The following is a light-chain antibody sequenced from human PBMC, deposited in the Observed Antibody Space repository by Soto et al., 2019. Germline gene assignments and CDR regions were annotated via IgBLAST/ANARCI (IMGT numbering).Light chain of an antibody. V-gene: IGKV1-5*03. CDR1: QSISSW. CDR2: KAS. Sequence: DIQMTQSPSTLSASVGDRVTITCRASQSISSWLAWYQQKPGKAPKLLIYKASSLESGVPSRFSGSGSGTEFTLTISSLQPADFVTYYCQQYNSYPYTFGQGTKLEIK. J-gene: IGKJ2*01. CDR3: QQYNSYPYT.